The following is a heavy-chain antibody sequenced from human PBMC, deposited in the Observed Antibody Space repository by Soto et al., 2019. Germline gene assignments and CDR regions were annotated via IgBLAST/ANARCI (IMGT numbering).Heavy chain of an antibody. V-gene: IGHV3-30-3*01. CDR2: ISYDGSNK. J-gene: IGHJ4*02. CDR3: ARDRTAAALVRYFDY. Sequence: GGSLRLSCAASGFTFSSYAMHWVRQAPEKGLEWVAVISYDGSNKYYADSVKGRFTISRDNSKNTLYLQRNSLRAEDTAVYYCARDRTAAALVRYFDYWGQGTLVTVSS. D-gene: IGHD6-13*01. CDR1: GFTFSSYA.